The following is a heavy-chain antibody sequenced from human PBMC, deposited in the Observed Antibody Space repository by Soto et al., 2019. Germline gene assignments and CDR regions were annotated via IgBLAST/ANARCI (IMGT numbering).Heavy chain of an antibody. J-gene: IGHJ2*01. D-gene: IGHD6-13*01. V-gene: IGHV1-69*01. CDR3: ASDRVSQNWYFGV. CDR2: IVPLLGTA. CDR1: GAIFSSYP. Sequence: QVQLVQSGAEVKKPGSSVKVSCKASGAIFSSYPFSWVRQAPGQGLVWMGEIVPLLGTADSAQKFQNRVTITADDSTSNFYMEVRSLRSDDTAVYYCASDRVSQNWYFGVWGRGTLVSVSS.